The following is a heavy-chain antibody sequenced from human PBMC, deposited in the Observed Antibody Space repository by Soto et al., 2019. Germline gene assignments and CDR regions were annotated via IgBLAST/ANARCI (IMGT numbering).Heavy chain of an antibody. V-gene: IGHV3-33*01. J-gene: IGHJ4*02. Sequence: WGSLILSCAASEFTLSSYGMHWVRQAPGKGLDWVAVIWYDGSNKYYADSVKGRFTISRDNSKNTLYLQMNSLRAEDTAVYYCARDWDIRGQGTLVTVSS. CDR2: IWYDGSNK. CDR1: EFTLSSYG. CDR3: ARDWDI. D-gene: IGHD2-15*01.